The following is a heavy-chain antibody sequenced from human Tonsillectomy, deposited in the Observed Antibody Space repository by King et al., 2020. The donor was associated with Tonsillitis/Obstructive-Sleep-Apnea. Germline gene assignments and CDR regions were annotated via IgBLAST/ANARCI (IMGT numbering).Heavy chain of an antibody. CDR3: ARGTYYGSATYLYHFDY. CDR1: FGSINNSNL. CDR2: IFHSGNT. D-gene: IGHD3-10*01. V-gene: IGHV4-4*02. J-gene: IGHJ4*02. Sequence: QLHYSFPGLLPPSWTLSLICSFSFGSINNSNLWTCFRHPPGNGLYWIWEIFHSGNTNYIPSLKSRVTISIDKSNNLFSLNLRSVTAADPAVYYCARGTYYGSATYLYHFDYWGQGTLVTVS.